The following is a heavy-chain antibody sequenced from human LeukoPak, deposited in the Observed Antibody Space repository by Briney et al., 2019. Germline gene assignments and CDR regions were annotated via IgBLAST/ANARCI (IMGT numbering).Heavy chain of an antibody. CDR3: ARVTVVPATMDYYYYYMDV. J-gene: IGHJ6*03. Sequence: GASVKVSCKASGGTFSSYAISWVRQAPGQGLEWMGGITPIFGTANYAQKFQGRVTITTDESTSTAYMELSSLRSEDTAVYYCARVTVVPATMDYYYYYMDVWGKGTTVTVSS. CDR2: ITPIFGTA. CDR1: GGTFSSYA. V-gene: IGHV1-69*05. D-gene: IGHD2-2*01.